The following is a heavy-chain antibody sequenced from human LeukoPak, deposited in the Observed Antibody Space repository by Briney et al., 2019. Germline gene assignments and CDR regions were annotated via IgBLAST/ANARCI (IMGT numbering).Heavy chain of an antibody. V-gene: IGHV3-15*01. CDR2: IKSKTDGGTT. CDR1: GFTFKTHA. Sequence: GGSLRLSCAASGFTFKTHAMSWVRQAPGKGLEWVGRIKSKTDGGTTDNAAPVKGRFTISRDDSKNTLYLQMNSLKTEDTAVYYCATDYYGSGSPGFGYWGQGNMVTVSS. J-gene: IGHJ4*02. D-gene: IGHD3-10*01. CDR3: ATDYYGSGSPGFGY.